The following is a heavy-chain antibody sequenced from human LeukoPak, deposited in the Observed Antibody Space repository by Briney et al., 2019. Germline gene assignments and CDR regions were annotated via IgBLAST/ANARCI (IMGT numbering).Heavy chain of an antibody. Sequence: PGGSLRLSCAASGFAFSSYNMKWVRQAPGKGLEWVSFISTTSTYIYYANSVKGRFTVSRDNSKNLLYLQMDSLRVEDTAVYYCARAGTCSSTSCDGGIEYWGQGTLVTVSS. CDR1: GFAFSSYN. J-gene: IGHJ4*02. CDR3: ARAGTCSSTSCDGGIEY. D-gene: IGHD2-2*01. V-gene: IGHV3-21*06. CDR2: ISTTSTYI.